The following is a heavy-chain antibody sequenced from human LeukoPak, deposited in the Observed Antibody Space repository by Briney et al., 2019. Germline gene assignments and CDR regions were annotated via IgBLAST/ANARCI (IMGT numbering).Heavy chain of an antibody. CDR3: ARVSSPWSPRDAFDI. CDR1: GDSVSSNSVT. Sequence: SQTLSLTCAISGDSVSSNSVTWNWIRQSPSRGLEWLGRTYYESKWYNDYAVSVRSRITINPDTSKNQFSLQLNSVTPEDTAVYYCARVSSPWSPRDAFDIWGQGTMVTVSS. V-gene: IGHV6-1*01. J-gene: IGHJ3*02. D-gene: IGHD1-26*01. CDR2: TYYESKWYN.